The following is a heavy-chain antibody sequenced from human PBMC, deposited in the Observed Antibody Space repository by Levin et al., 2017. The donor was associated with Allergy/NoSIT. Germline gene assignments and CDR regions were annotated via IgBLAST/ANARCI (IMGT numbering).Heavy chain of an antibody. Sequence: GGSLRLSCAASGFTIKDYYMSWIRQAPGKGLEWVSYISSSGSTKYYSDSVKGRFTISRDNAKNSLFLQMNSLRADDTAVYYCARETCTSRTRGYHYYYYYGLDVWGQGTTVTVSS. CDR2: ISSSGSTK. V-gene: IGHV3-11*01. D-gene: IGHD2-2*01. CDR1: GFTIKDYY. CDR3: ARETCTSRTRGYHYYYYYGLDV. J-gene: IGHJ6*02.